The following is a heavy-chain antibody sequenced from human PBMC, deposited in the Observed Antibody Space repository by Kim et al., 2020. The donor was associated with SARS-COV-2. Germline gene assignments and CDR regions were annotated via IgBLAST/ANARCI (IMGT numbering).Heavy chain of an antibody. CDR2: ISSSSSYI. Sequence: GGSLRLSCAASGFTFSSYSMNWVRQAPGKGLEWVSSISSSSSYIYYADSVKGRFTISRDNAKNSLYLQMNSLRAEDTAVYYCARDYYYYDSSGYCPLDYWGQGTLVTVSS. J-gene: IGHJ4*02. CDR1: GFTFSSYS. CDR3: ARDYYYYDSSGYCPLDY. D-gene: IGHD3-22*01. V-gene: IGHV3-21*01.